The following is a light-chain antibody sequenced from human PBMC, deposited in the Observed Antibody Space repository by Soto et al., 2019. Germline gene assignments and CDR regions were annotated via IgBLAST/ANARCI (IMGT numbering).Light chain of an antibody. CDR3: QQTYSTPIT. CDR2: ASS. Sequence: DIQMTQSPSSLSASVGDRVAITCRARQTISNTLNWYQQRPGKPPNLLIYASSTLQSGVPPRFSGGGSGTEFTLTISSLQPEDSATYYCQQTYSTPITFGQGTRLEIK. CDR1: QTISNT. J-gene: IGKJ5*01. V-gene: IGKV1-39*01.